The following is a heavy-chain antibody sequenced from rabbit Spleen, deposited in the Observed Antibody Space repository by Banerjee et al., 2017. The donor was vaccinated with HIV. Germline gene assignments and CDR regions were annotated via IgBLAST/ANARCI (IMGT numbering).Heavy chain of an antibody. V-gene: IGHV1S47*01. J-gene: IGHJ4*01. CDR2: IDPVFGIT. CDR3: ARDLTGVIGWNFNL. CDR1: GFDFSSYG. D-gene: IGHD1-1*01. Sequence: QEQVVESGGGLVQPGGSLKVSCKASGFDFSSYGVSWVRQVPGKGLEWIGYIDPVFGITYYANWVNGRFSISRENAQNTVFLQMTSLTAADTATYFCARDLTGVIGWNFNLWGQGTLVTVS.